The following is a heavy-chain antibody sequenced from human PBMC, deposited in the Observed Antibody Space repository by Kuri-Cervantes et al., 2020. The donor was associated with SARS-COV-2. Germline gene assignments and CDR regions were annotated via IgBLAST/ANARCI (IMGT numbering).Heavy chain of an antibody. CDR1: GFTSSSYA. Sequence: GGSLRLSCAASGFTSSSYAMHWVRQAPGKGLEWVAVISYDGSNKYYADSVKGRFTISRDNSKNTLYLQMNSLRAEDTAVYYCARVAGPPDYTYYYYYMDVWGKGTTVTVSS. CDR3: ARVAGPPDYTYYYYYMDV. D-gene: IGHD4-11*01. J-gene: IGHJ6*03. V-gene: IGHV3-30-3*01. CDR2: ISYDGSNK.